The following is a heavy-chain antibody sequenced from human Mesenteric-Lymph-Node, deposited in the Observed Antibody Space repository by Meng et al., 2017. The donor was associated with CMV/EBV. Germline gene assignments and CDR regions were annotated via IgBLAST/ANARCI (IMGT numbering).Heavy chain of an antibody. CDR2: ISSGSTI. D-gene: IGHD2-2*01. CDR3: AGESGVPNGMDV. Sequence: GESLKISCAASGFTFSDYYMSWIRQAPGKGLEWVSYISSGSTIYYADSVKGRFTISRDNSKNTLFLQMDSLRAEDTAVYYCAGESGVPNGMDVWGQGTTVTVSS. V-gene: IGHV3-11*01. J-gene: IGHJ6*02. CDR1: GFTFSDYY.